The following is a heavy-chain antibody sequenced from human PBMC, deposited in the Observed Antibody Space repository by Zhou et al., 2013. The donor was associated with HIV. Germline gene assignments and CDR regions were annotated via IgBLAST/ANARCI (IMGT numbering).Heavy chain of an antibody. CDR1: VSLFESYA. V-gene: IGHV1-69*05. Sequence: QVQLVQSGAEVKKPGSTVKVSCKASVSLFESYAAVWVRQAPGQGLQWMGGIIPVFGTTHYGHQFQGRVTITTDESATTTYMELTGLTFEDTAVYYCAKEAGFFRSPSVDGWGVRNAFDIWGQGTLVTVSS. D-gene: IGHD3-3*01. CDR3: AKEAGFFRSPSVDGWGVRNAFDI. J-gene: IGHJ3*02. CDR2: IIPVFGTT.